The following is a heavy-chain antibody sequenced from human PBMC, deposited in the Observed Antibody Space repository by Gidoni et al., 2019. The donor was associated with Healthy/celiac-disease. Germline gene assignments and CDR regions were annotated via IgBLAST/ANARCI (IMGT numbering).Heavy chain of an antibody. D-gene: IGHD3-3*01. CDR3: ARGLVFGVVIISVGHFDY. CDR2: IYYSGST. CDR1: GGSISSGDYY. Sequence: QVQLQESGPGLVKPSQTLSLTCTVSGGSISSGDYYWSWIRQPPGKGLEWIGYIYYSGSTYYNPSLKSRVTISVDTSKNQFSLKLSSVTAADTAVYYCARGLVFGVVIISVGHFDYWGQGTLVTVSS. V-gene: IGHV4-30-4*01. J-gene: IGHJ4*02.